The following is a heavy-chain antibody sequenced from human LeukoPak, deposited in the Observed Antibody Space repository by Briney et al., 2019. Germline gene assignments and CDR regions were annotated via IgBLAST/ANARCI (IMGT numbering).Heavy chain of an antibody. Sequence: KPGASVKVSCKASGYTFTGYYMHWVRQAPGQGLEWMGWINPNSGGTNYAQKFQGRVTMTRDTSISTAYMELSRLRSDDTAVYYCARANDYDFWSGPRRAFDIWGQGTMVTVSS. CDR3: ARANDYDFWSGPRRAFDI. CDR2: INPNSGGT. J-gene: IGHJ3*02. D-gene: IGHD3-3*01. V-gene: IGHV1-2*02. CDR1: GYTFTGYY.